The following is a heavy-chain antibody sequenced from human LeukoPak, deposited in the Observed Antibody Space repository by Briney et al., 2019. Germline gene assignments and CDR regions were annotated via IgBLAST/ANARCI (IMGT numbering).Heavy chain of an antibody. CDR3: AREVQDYYDSSGYYLDY. D-gene: IGHD3-22*01. V-gene: IGHV4-30-2*01. CDR2: IYHSGST. J-gene: IGHJ4*02. CDR1: GGSISSGGYS. Sequence: SSETLSLTCAVSGGSISSGGYSWSWIRQPPGKGLEWIGYIYHSGSTYYNPSLKSRVTMSVDRSKTQFSLKLSSVTAADTAVYYCAREVQDYYDSSGYYLDYWGQGTLVTVSS.